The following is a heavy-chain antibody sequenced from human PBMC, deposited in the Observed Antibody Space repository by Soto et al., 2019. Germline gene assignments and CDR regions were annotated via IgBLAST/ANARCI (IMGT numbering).Heavy chain of an antibody. J-gene: IGHJ3*02. CDR3: ARVKIVVVVAASGVDAFDI. V-gene: IGHV3-48*01. CDR2: ISSSSSTI. D-gene: IGHD2-15*01. CDR1: GFTFSAYS. Sequence: ESGGGLVQPGGSLRLSCAASGFTFSAYSMNWVRQAPGKGLEGVSYISSSSSTIYYADSVKGRFTISRDNAKNSLYLQMNSLRAEDTAVYYCARVKIVVVVAASGVDAFDIWGQGTMVTVSS.